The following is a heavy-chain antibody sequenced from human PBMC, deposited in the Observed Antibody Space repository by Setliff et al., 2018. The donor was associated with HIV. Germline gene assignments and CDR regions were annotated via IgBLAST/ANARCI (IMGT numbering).Heavy chain of an antibody. D-gene: IGHD3-3*01. Sequence: ASVKVSCKTSGYIFIRYYIFWVRQAPGQGLEWMGNINPHTGVTKYAEKFQGRVTMTRDTSINTIFMELSRLRSDDTAVYYCARDLRDGFEEWFSTLDDGMDVWGQGTTVTVSS. CDR2: INPHTGVT. CDR3: ARDLRDGFEEWFSTLDDGMDV. CDR1: GYIFIRYY. J-gene: IGHJ6*02. V-gene: IGHV1-2*02.